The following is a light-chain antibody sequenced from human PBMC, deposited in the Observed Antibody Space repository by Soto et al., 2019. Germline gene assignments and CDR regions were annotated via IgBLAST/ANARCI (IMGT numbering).Light chain of an antibody. V-gene: IGLV2-14*01. CDR2: DVS. J-gene: IGLJ1*01. Sequence: ALTQPASVSGSPGQSITISCTGTSGDVGGYNYVSWYQQLPGKAPKLMIYDVSDRPSGVSNRFSGSKSGNTASLTISGLQAEDEADYYCSSYTSSSLYVFGTGTKVTVL. CDR1: SGDVGGYNY. CDR3: SSYTSSSLYV.